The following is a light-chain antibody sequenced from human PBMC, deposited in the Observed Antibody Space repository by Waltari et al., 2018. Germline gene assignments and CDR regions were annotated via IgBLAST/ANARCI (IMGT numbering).Light chain of an antibody. J-gene: IGLJ3*02. Sequence: QSALTQPASVSASPGQSISITCTGTSSDVGSYDLVAWYQQHPDKAPKLMIFEVDKRPSGVSDRFSGSKSGNTASLTISGLQAEDEAHYFCSSYTYSNAWAFGGGTLVTVL. CDR2: EVD. V-gene: IGLV2-23*02. CDR3: SSYTYSNAWA. CDR1: SSDVGSYDL.